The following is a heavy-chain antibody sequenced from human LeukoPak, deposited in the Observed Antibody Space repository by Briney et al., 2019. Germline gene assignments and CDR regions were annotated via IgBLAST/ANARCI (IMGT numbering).Heavy chain of an antibody. CDR2: IWYDGSNK. CDR1: GFAFNNYG. J-gene: IGHJ5*02. D-gene: IGHD5-18*01. Sequence: PGRSLRLSCAASGFAFNNYGMHWVRQAPGKGLEWVAIIWYDGSNKYYADSVKGRFTISRDNSKNTLYLQMNSLRAEDTAVYYCAKELRGYSYGLRNNWFDPWGQGTLVTVSS. V-gene: IGHV3-33*06. CDR3: AKELRGYSYGLRNNWFDP.